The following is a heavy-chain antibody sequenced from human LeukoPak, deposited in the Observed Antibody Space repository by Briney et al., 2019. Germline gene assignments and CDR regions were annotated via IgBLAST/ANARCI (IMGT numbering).Heavy chain of an antibody. CDR1: GFTFDDYA. J-gene: IGHJ6*02. CDR2: ISWNSGSM. CDR3: AKDRAGDGSYYYYGMDV. D-gene: IGHD6-19*01. V-gene: IGHV3-9*01. Sequence: PGGSLRLSCAASGFTFDDYAMHWVRQAPGKGLEWVSGISWNSGSMGYADSVKGRFTISRDNAKNSLYLQMNSLRAEDTALYYCAKDRAGDGSYYYYGMDVWGQGTTVTVSS.